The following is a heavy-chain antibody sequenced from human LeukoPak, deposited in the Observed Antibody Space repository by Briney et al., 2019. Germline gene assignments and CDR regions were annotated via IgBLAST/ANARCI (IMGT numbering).Heavy chain of an antibody. CDR1: GFIFSSYE. J-gene: IGHJ4*02. Sequence: PGGSLRLSCAVSGFIFSSYEMNWVRQAPGKGLEWVSYISSSGSTIYYADSVKGRFTISRDNAKNSLYLQMNSLRAEDTAVYYCARVQYSGSYPSFDYWGQGTLVTVSS. CDR2: ISSSGSTI. V-gene: IGHV3-48*03. D-gene: IGHD1-26*01. CDR3: ARVQYSGSYPSFDY.